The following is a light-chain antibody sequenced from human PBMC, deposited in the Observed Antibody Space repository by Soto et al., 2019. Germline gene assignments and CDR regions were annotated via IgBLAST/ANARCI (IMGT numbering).Light chain of an antibody. CDR2: DVS. CDR1: SSDVRGYNY. Sequence: QSVLTQPASVSGSPGQSITISSTGASSDVRGYNYVSWCQQHPGTAPKFMLYDVSFRPSGLSNRFSASKSDNTASLTISGLQAEDEADYYCSAFTGTTYVFGTGTKLTVL. CDR3: SAFTGTTYV. V-gene: IGLV2-14*01. J-gene: IGLJ1*01.